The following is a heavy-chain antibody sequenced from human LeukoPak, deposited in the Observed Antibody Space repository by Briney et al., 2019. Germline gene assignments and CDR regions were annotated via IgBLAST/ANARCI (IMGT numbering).Heavy chain of an antibody. J-gene: IGHJ4*02. D-gene: IGHD6-13*01. V-gene: IGHV3-30-3*01. CDR1: GFTFSSYD. CDR3: ARDPTTGYSSSWSVGGFDY. Sequence: HAGRSLRLSCAASGFTFSSYDMHWVRQAPGKGLEWVAVISYDGSNKYYADSVKGRFTISRDNSKNTLYLQMNSLRAEDTAVYYCARDPTTGYSSSWSVGGFDYWGQGTLVTVSS. CDR2: ISYDGSNK.